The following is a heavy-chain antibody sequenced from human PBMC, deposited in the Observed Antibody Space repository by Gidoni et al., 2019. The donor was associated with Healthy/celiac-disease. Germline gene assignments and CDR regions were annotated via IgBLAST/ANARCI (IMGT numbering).Heavy chain of an antibody. V-gene: IGHV3-9*01. J-gene: IGHJ1*01. CDR2: ISWNSGSI. Sequence: EVQLVESGGGLVQPGRSLRLSCAASGFTFDDYAMHWVRQAPGKGLEWVSGISWNSGSIGYADSVKGRFTISRDNAKNSLYLQMNSLRAEDTALYYCAKDGSGGTGYFQHWGQGTLVTVSS. D-gene: IGHD2-15*01. CDR3: AKDGSGGTGYFQH. CDR1: GFTFDDYA.